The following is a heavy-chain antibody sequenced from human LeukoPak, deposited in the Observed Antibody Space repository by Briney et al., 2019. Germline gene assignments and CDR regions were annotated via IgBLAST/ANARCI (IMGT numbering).Heavy chain of an antibody. V-gene: IGHV4-31*03. CDR2: ISYSGTT. D-gene: IGHD3-22*01. CDR1: GGSISTGGYY. Sequence: PSETLSLTCTVSGGSISTGGYYWSWIRQHPGKGLEWIGYISYSGTTYYNPSLKSRVTLSVDTSNNQFSLRLSSVTAADTALYYCARHYDLYYYTDVWGKGTTVTVSS. J-gene: IGHJ6*03. CDR3: ARHYDLYYYTDV.